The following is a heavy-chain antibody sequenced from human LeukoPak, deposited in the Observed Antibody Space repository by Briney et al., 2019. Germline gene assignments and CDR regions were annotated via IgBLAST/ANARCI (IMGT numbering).Heavy chain of an antibody. CDR3: ARAPSEIGGYYPEYFRH. CDR2: IKSDGGT. Sequence: GGSLRLSCAASGFTFSTYWMHRVRQAPGKGPVWVSRIKSDGGTNYADSVKGRFTISRDNAKKTVSLQMNSLRPEDTGVYYCARAPSEIGGYYPEYFRHWGQGTLVTVSS. CDR1: GFTFSTYW. J-gene: IGHJ1*01. V-gene: IGHV3-74*01. D-gene: IGHD3-22*01.